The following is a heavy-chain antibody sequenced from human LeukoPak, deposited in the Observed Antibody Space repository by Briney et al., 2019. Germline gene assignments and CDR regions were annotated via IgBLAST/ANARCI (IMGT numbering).Heavy chain of an antibody. CDR3: ARQYYDIWSGYYTADYYFDD. V-gene: IGHV3-21*06. Sequence: GGSLRLSCAASGFTFSSYGMNWVRQAPGKGLEWVSSISSRSSYIYYADSVKGRFTISRDNAKNSLYLQLNSLRAEDTAVYYCARQYYDIWSGYYTADYYFDDWGQGTLATVSS. CDR1: GFTFSSYG. CDR2: ISSRSSYI. D-gene: IGHD3-3*01. J-gene: IGHJ4*02.